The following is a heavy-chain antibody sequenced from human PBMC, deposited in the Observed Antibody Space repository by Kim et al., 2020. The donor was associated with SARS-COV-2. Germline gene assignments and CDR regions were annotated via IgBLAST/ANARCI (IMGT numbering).Heavy chain of an antibody. CDR1: GYTFTGYY. J-gene: IGHJ5*02. D-gene: IGHD1-1*01. CDR3: ARDWNDAEGGFDP. CDR2: INPNSGGT. V-gene: IGHV1-2*02. Sequence: ASVKVSCKASGYTFTGYYMHWVRQAPGQGLEWMGWINPNSGGTNYAQKFQGRVTMTRDTSISTAYMELSRLRSDDTAVYYCARDWNDAEGGFDPWGQGTLVTVSS.